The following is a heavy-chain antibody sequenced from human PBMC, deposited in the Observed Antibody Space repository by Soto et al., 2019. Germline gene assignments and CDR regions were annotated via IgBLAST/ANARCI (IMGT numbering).Heavy chain of an antibody. CDR1: GDSISSGDYS. J-gene: IGHJ4*02. Sequence: PSETLSLTCAVSGDSISSGDYSWSWIRQPPGKGLEWIGYIYHSGSTYDNPSLKSRVTMSVDGSKNQFSLKLSSVTAADTAVYYCARRYSSGWYFDYWGQGTLVTVSS. CDR2: IYHSGST. V-gene: IGHV4-30-2*01. D-gene: IGHD6-19*01. CDR3: ARRYSSGWYFDY.